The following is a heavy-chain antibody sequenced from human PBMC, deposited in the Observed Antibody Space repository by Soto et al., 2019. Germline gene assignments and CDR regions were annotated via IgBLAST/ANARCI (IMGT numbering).Heavy chain of an antibody. J-gene: IGHJ6*02. Sequence: ASVKVSCKASGYTFTSYALHWVRQAPGQRLEWMGWINGGNGNTYYSQRFQGRVTITRDTSASTAYMELSSLRSEDTAVYYCARDPDLYYYYGMGVWGQGTTVTVSS. CDR3: ARDPDLYYYYGMGV. V-gene: IGHV1-3*01. CDR1: GYTFTSYA. CDR2: INGGNGNT.